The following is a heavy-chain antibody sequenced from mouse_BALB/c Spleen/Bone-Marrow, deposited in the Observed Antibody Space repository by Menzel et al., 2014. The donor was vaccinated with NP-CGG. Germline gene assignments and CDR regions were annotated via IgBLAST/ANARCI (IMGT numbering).Heavy chain of an antibody. CDR2: NSGGGSYT. CDR1: GFTFSSYG. Sequence: EVQLQESGGNLVKTGGSLKLSCAASGFTFSSYGMSWVRQTPEKRLEWVATNSGGGSYTFYPDSVKGRFTISRDNAKNNLYLQLSSLRSEDTALYYCARHAYYDQTEVSFVYWGQGTLVTVSA. V-gene: IGHV5-9-2*01. J-gene: IGHJ3*01. D-gene: IGHD2-4*01. CDR3: ARHAYYDQTEVSFVY.